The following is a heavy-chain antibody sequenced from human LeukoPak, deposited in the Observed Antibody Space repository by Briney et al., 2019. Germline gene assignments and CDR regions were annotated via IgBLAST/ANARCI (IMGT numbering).Heavy chain of an antibody. D-gene: IGHD3-10*01. J-gene: IGHJ3*02. CDR2: IRYDGSNK. CDR3: AKVLIWTYGSGNYYKGAFDI. CDR1: GFTFSSYG. V-gene: IGHV3-30*02. Sequence: GGSLRLSCAASGFTFSSYGMHWVRQAPGKGLEWVAFIRYDGSNKYYADSVKGRFTISRDNSKNTVYLQMNSLRAEDTAVYYCAKVLIWTYGSGNYYKGAFDIWGQGTMVTVFS.